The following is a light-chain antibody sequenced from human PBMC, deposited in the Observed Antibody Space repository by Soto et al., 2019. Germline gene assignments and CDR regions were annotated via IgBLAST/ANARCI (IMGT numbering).Light chain of an antibody. V-gene: IGLV4-60*02. J-gene: IGLJ2*01. CDR2: LEGSGSY. CDR3: GTWDTNVVV. Sequence: QSVLTQSSSASASLGSSVKLTCTLSSGHSTYIIAWHQQQPGKAPRYLMKLEGSGSYNKGSGIPDRFSGSSSGADRYLTISNLQFEDEADYSCGTWDTNVVVFGGGTKVTVL. CDR1: SGHSTYI.